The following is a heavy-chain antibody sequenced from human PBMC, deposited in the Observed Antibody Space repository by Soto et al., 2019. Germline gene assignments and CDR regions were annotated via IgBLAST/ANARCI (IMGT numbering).Heavy chain of an antibody. D-gene: IGHD2-2*02. V-gene: IGHV1-69*13. CDR2: IIPIFGTA. CDR1: GGTFSSYA. CDR3: ARASDCSSTSCYTEFDY. Sequence: SVKVSCKASGGTFSSYALSWVRQSPGQGLAWMGGIIPIFGTANYAQKFQGRVTITADESTSTANMELSSLRSEDTAVYYCARASDCSSTSCYTEFDYWGQGTLVTVSS. J-gene: IGHJ4*02.